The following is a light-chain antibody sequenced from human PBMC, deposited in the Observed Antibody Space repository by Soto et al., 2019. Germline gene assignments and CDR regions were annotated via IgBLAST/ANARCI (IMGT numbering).Light chain of an antibody. V-gene: IGKV1-5*01. J-gene: IGKJ4*01. CDR2: DAS. Sequence: DIQMTQSPSTLSASVGDRVTITCRASQSTSRWLAWYQQKPGKAPQALIYDASSLKSGVPSRFSGNGSGTEFTLTISSLQPEDFATYYCQQINSFPVTFGGGTKVDIK. CDR1: QSTSRW. CDR3: QQINSFPVT.